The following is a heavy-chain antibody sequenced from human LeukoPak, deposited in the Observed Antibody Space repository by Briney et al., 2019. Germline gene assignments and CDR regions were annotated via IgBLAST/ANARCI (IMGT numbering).Heavy chain of an antibody. CDR2: ISYDGSNK. D-gene: IGHD3-16*01. J-gene: IGHJ4*02. CDR3: AKDRVGELQN. CDR1: GFTFSSYG. V-gene: IGHV3-30*18. Sequence: GGSLRLSCAASGFTFSSYGMHWVRQAPGKGLEWVAVISYDGSNKYYADSVKGRFTISRDNSKNTLYLQMNSLRAEDTAVYYCAKDRVGELQNWGQGTLVTVSS.